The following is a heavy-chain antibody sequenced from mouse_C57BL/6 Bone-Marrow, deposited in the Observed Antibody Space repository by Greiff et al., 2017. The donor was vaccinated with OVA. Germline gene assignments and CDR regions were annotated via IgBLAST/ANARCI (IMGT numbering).Heavy chain of an antibody. CDR2: IDPENGDT. D-gene: IGHD1-1*01. Sequence: EVKLLESGAELVRPGASVKLSCTASGFNIKDDYMHWVKQRPEQGLEWIGWIDPENGDTEYASKFQGKATITADTSSNTAYLQLSSLTSEDTAVYYCTTSYYGSSPSYWYFDVWGTGTTVTVSS. J-gene: IGHJ1*03. CDR3: TTSYYGSSPSYWYFDV. V-gene: IGHV14-4*01. CDR1: GFNIKDDY.